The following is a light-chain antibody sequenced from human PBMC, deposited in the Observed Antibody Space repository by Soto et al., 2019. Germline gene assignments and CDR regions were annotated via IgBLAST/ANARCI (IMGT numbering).Light chain of an antibody. CDR1: QSVSSY. V-gene: IGKV3-11*01. Sequence: PGERATLSCRASQSVSSYLAWYQQKPGQAPRLLIYDASNRATGIPARFSGSGSGTDFTLTISSLEPEDFAVYYCQQRSDWPLTFGGGAKVDIK. CDR2: DAS. CDR3: QQRSDWPLT. J-gene: IGKJ4*01.